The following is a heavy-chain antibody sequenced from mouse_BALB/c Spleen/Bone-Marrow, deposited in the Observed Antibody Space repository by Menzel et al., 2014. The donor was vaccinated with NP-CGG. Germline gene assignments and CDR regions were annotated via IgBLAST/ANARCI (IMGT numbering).Heavy chain of an antibody. Sequence: QVQLKQSGAELVKPGASVKLSCKASGYTFTSYYMYWVKQRPGQGLEWFGEINPSNGGTNFNEKFKNKATLTVDKSSSPAYMHLSSLTSEDSAVYYCSRGRRDALDYWGQGTSVTVSS. J-gene: IGHJ4*01. CDR2: INPSNGGT. CDR1: GYTFTSYY. CDR3: SRGRRDALDY. V-gene: IGHV1S81*02.